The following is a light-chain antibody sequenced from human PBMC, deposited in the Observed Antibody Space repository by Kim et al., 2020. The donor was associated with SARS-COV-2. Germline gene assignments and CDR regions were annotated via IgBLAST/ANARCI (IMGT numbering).Light chain of an antibody. V-gene: IGLV1-44*01. CDR2: NNF. J-gene: IGLJ1*01. CDR1: ISNVGRNT. CDR3: AAWDDSLTGYV. Sequence: ELTQPPSASGIPGQTVTITCSGGISNVGRNTVNWFQQFPGTAPKLLTYNNFQRASGVPARFSASKSGTSASLAISGLQSDDEADYHCAAWDDSLTGYVFGSGTKVT.